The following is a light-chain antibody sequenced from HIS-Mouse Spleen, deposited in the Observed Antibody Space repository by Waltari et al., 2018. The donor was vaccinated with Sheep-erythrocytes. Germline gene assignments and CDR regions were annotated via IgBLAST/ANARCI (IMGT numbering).Light chain of an antibody. CDR2: EVS. CDR3: SSYTSSSTQV. J-gene: IGLJ2*01. CDR1: SSDVGGYNY. Sequence: QSALTQPASVSGSPGQSITISCTGTSSDVGGYNYVSWYQQHPGKAPNLMIYEVSKRASGVSNRFAGSKSGNTASLTISGLQAEDEDDYYCSSYTSSSTQVFGGGTKLTVL. V-gene: IGLV2-14*01.